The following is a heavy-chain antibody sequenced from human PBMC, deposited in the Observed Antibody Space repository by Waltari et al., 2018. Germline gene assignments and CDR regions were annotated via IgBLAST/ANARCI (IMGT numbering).Heavy chain of an antibody. CDR3: ARPSGFSRHFDY. D-gene: IGHD3-22*01. Sequence: VQLVETGGDLMQPGGSLRVSCVASGFSFSYNSMSWVRRAPGKGLEGVSTSDSGGGTYSADSVKGRFTIPRDTSKDTLSLQLNRLTAEDTAVYYCARPSGFSRHFDYWGRGTLVTVSS. J-gene: IGHJ4*02. V-gene: IGHV3-53*02. CDR2: SDSGGGT. CDR1: GFSFSYNS.